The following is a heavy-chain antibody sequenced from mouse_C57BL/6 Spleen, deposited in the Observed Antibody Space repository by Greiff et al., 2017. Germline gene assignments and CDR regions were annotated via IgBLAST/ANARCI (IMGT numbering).Heavy chain of an antibody. CDR3: ARDMSNGGWFAY. Sequence: VQLQQSGAELVRPGSSVKLSCKASGYTFTSYWMDWVKQRPGQGLEWIGNIYPSDSETHYNQKFKDKATLTVDKSSSTAYMQLSSLTSEDSAVYDCARDMSNGGWFAYWGQGTLVTVSA. CDR2: IYPSDSET. V-gene: IGHV1-61*01. D-gene: IGHD2-5*01. J-gene: IGHJ3*01. CDR1: GYTFTSYW.